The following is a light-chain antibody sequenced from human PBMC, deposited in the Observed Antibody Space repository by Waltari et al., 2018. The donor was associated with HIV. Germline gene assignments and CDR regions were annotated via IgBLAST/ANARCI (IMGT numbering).Light chain of an antibody. Sequence: HSSLPQPASLSASPGPSITLSCTITSRVVPCYPLLSFYQHPPRQAPKLMIYEGTKRPSGVSSRFSGSKSGNTASLTISGLQAEDEADYYCSSYTYSVLVFGGGTKLTVL. J-gene: IGLJ2*01. CDR2: EGT. CDR1: SRVVPCYPL. CDR3: SSYTYSVLV. V-gene: IGLV2-14*02.